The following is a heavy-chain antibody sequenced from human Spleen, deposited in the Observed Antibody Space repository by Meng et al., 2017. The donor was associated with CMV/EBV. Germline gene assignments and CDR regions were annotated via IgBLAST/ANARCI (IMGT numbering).Heavy chain of an antibody. V-gene: IGHV4-39*01. Sequence: SETLSLTCSVSGGSISSSNHYWGWIRQPPGKGLEWIGSIYYSGSTYYNPSLKSRVTISVDTSKNQFSLKLSSVTAADTAVYYCARHHSSSSPGYYYYYYGMDVWGQGTTVTVSS. CDR1: GGSISSSNHY. J-gene: IGHJ6*02. D-gene: IGHD6-13*01. CDR3: ARHHSSSSPGYYYYYYGMDV. CDR2: IYYSGST.